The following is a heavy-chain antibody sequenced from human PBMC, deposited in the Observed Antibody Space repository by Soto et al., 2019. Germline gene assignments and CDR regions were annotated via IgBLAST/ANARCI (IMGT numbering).Heavy chain of an antibody. V-gene: IGHV3-30*18. CDR1: GFTFSSYG. J-gene: IGHJ6*02. Sequence: GGSLRLSCAASGFTFSSYGMHWVRQAPGKGLEWVAVISYDGSNKYYADSVKGRFTISRDNSKNTLYLQMNSLRAEDAAVYYCAKGKGSVTFLQDYYYGMDVWGQGTTGTVSS. CDR2: ISYDGSNK. D-gene: IGHD4-4*01. CDR3: AKGKGSVTFLQDYYYGMDV.